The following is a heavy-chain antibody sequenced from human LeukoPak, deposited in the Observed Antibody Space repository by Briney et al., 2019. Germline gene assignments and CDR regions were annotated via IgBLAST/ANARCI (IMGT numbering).Heavy chain of an antibody. V-gene: IGHV4-39*01. CDR2: IYYSGST. CDR1: GGSISSSSYY. D-gene: IGHD2-2*01. J-gene: IGHJ3*02. CDR3: ARHGTYCSSTSCYSDAFDI. Sequence: PSETLSLTCTVSGGSISSSSYYWGWIRQPPGKGLEWIGDIYYSGSTYYNPSLKSRVTISVDTSKNQFSLKLSSVTAADTVVYYCARHGTYCSSTSCYSDAFDIWGQGTMVTVSS.